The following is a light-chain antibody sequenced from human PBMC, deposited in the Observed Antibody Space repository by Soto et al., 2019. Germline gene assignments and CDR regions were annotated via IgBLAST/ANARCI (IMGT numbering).Light chain of an antibody. V-gene: IGKV3-20*01. CDR3: QQFGSSHGFT. Sequence: EIVLTQSPGTLSLSPGERATLSCRASQSINSRYLAWYQQKPGQAPRLLIYGASSRATGIPDRFSGSGSGTDFTLTISRLEPEDFAVYYCQQFGSSHGFTFGTGTIADIK. J-gene: IGKJ3*01. CDR1: QSINSRY. CDR2: GAS.